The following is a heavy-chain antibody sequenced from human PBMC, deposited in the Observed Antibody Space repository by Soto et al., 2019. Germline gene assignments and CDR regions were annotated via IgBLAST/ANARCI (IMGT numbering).Heavy chain of an antibody. J-gene: IGHJ4*02. CDR2: ISAYNGNT. CDR1: GYTFTSYG. Sequence: ASVKVSCKVSGYTFTSYGISWVRQAPGQGLEWMGWISAYNGNTNYAQKLQGRVTMTTDTSTSTAYMELRSLRSDDTAVYYCARDVQLGVVTMVRGAPGYWGQGTLVTV. V-gene: IGHV1-18*01. CDR3: ARDVQLGVVTMVRGAPGY. D-gene: IGHD3-10*01.